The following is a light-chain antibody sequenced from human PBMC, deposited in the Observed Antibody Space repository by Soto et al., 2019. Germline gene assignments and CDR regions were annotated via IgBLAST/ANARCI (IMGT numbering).Light chain of an antibody. V-gene: IGKV3-20*01. J-gene: IGKJ1*01. Sequence: EILLTQSPGTLSLYPGERATLSCRASQSVSSNYLAWYQQKPGQAPRLLIYGASSRATGIPDRFSGSGSGTDFTLTIRRLEPEDFAVYYCQQYGSSYPWTFGQGTKVDIK. CDR2: GAS. CDR1: QSVSSNY. CDR3: QQYGSSYPWT.